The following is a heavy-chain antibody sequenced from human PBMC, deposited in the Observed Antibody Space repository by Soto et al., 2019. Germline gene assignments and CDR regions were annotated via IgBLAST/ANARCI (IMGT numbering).Heavy chain of an antibody. CDR3: ARHGVGATCVDY. CDR2: IYYSGST. J-gene: IGHJ4*02. D-gene: IGHD1-26*01. CDR1: GGSISSYY. Sequence: QVQLQESGPGLVKPSETLSLTCTVSGGSISSYYWSWIRQPPGKGLEWIGYIYYSGSTNYNPSLKSRVTLSVDTSKNQFSLKLSSVTAADTAVYYCARHGVGATCVDYWGQGTLVTVSS. V-gene: IGHV4-59*08.